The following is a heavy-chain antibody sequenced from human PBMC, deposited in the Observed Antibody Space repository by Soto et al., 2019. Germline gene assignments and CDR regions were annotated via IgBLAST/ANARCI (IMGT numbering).Heavy chain of an antibody. V-gene: IGHV3-9*01. J-gene: IGHJ4*02. Sequence: EVQLVESGGGLVQPGRSLRLSCAASGFTFDDYAMHWVRQAPGKGLEWVSGISWNRGSIGYADSVKGRFTISRDNAKNSLYLQMNSLRAEETALYYCAKVGFSSTSSYAVDYWGQGTLVTVSS. CDR3: AKVGFSSTSSYAVDY. D-gene: IGHD2-2*01. CDR1: GFTFDDYA. CDR2: ISWNRGSI.